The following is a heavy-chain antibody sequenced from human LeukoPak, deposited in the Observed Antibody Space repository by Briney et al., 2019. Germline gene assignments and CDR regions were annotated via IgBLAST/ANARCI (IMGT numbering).Heavy chain of an antibody. CDR1: GYSISSGYY. Sequence: SETLSLTCAVSGYSISSGYYWGWIRQPPGEGLEWIGSTYHSGSTYYNPSLKSRVTISVDTSKNQFSLKLSSVTAADTAVYYCARGSGVRGVIKVWGYDYWGQGTLVTVSS. D-gene: IGHD3-10*01. CDR2: TYHSGST. V-gene: IGHV4-38-2*01. CDR3: ARGSGVRGVIKVWGYDY. J-gene: IGHJ4*02.